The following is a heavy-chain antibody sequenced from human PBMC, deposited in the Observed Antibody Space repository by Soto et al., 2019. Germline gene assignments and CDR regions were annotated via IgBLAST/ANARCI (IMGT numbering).Heavy chain of an antibody. CDR3: ARGDEEDRHDAFDI. Sequence: KPGGSLRLSCAASGFTFSSYSMSWVRQAPGKGLEWVSSMSSSFGFIYYAESLKGRFSISRDNAKNSLYLQMNSLRAEDTAVYYCARGDEEDRHDAFDIWGQGTTVTVSS. CDR1: GFTFSSYS. CDR2: MSSSFGFI. D-gene: IGHD2-15*01. V-gene: IGHV3-21*01. J-gene: IGHJ3*02.